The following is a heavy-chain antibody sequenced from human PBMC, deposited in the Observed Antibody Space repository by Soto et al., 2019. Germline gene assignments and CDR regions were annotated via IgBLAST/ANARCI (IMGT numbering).Heavy chain of an antibody. CDR3: AKNYDFWSGHEDY. Sequence: LKISCAASGFAVNSYGMSWVRQAPRKGLEWVSAISGSGGSTYYADSVKGRFTISRDNSKNTLYLQMNSLRAEDTAVYYCAKNYDFWSGHEDYWGQGTLVT. J-gene: IGHJ4*02. CDR1: GFAVNSYG. CDR2: ISGSGGST. V-gene: IGHV3-23*01. D-gene: IGHD3-3*01.